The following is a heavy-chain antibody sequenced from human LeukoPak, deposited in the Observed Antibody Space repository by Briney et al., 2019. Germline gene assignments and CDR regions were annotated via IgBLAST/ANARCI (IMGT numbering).Heavy chain of an antibody. CDR3: ARQPRITMVRGVMRAFDI. V-gene: IGHV4-34*01. D-gene: IGHD3-10*01. CDR1: GGSFSSYY. J-gene: IGHJ3*02. CDR2: IYYSGST. Sequence: SETLSLTCAVYGGSFSSYYWGWIRQPPGKELEWIGSIYYSGSTYYNPSLKSRVTISVDTSKNQFSLKLSSVTAADTAVYYCARQPRITMVRGVMRAFDIWGQGTMVTVSS.